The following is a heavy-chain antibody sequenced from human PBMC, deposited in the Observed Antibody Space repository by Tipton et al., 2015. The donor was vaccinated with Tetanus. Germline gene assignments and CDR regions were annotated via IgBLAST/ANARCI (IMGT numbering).Heavy chain of an antibody. CDR2: INPSGGA. J-gene: IGHJ6*02. Sequence: TLSLTCAVSGGSFSGHYWSWIRQPPGEGLEWIGEINPSGGASYNPSLKSRVTISVDGSNTQFSLSLNSVTAADTAVYYCARAHYDFWSSDSYYYGMDVWGQGATVTVSS. V-gene: IGHV4-34*01. CDR1: GGSFSGHY. D-gene: IGHD3-3*01. CDR3: ARAHYDFWSSDSYYYGMDV.